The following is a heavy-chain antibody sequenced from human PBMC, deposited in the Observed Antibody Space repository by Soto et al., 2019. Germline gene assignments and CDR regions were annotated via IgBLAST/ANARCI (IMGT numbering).Heavy chain of an antibody. J-gene: IGHJ4*02. Sequence: QVQLVESGGGVVQPGRSPRLSCAASGFTFTTYAIHWVRQAPGKGLEWVAVISNDGRGKYYADSVKGRFTISRDNSKNALYLQMNGLRSDDTAVYYCARDQCFGGGRSCYYFDFWGQGTLVTVSS. D-gene: IGHD2-15*01. V-gene: IGHV3-30*04. CDR1: GFTFTTYA. CDR3: ARDQCFGGGRSCYYFDF. CDR2: ISNDGRGK.